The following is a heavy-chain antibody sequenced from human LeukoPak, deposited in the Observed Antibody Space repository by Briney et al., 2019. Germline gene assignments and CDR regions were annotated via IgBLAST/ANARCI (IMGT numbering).Heavy chain of an antibody. J-gene: IGHJ4*02. V-gene: IGHV3-23*01. CDR2: ISGSGGNT. CDR3: AKDYNVWGSYRFQHFDY. CDR1: GFTFSSYA. D-gene: IGHD3-16*02. Sequence: GGSLRLSCAASGFTFSSYAMSWVRQAPGKGLEWVSVISGSGGNTYYADSVKGRFTISRDNSKNTLYLQMNSLRAEDTAVYYCAKDYNVWGSYRFQHFDYWGQGTLVIVSS.